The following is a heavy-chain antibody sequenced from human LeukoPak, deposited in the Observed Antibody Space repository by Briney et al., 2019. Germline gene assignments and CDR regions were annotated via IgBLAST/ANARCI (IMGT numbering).Heavy chain of an antibody. D-gene: IGHD5-12*01. V-gene: IGHV3-23*01. J-gene: IGHJ4*02. CDR3: AKGGIYAFDY. CDR2: ISSTGAGT. CDR1: GFTFSKYA. Sequence: GGSLRLSCAASGFTFSKYAMSWVRQAPGKGLEWVSAISSTGAGTYYADSVKGRFTISRDNSENTLYLQMNGLRAEDTAVYYCAKGGIYAFDYWGQGTLVTVSS.